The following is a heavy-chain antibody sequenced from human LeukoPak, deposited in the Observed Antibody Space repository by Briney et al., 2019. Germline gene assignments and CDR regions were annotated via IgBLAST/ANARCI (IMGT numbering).Heavy chain of an antibody. CDR1: GDSVSCCY. CDR2: IFISGTT. V-gene: IGHV4-4*07. D-gene: IGHD5-18*01. J-gene: IGHJ4*02. Sequence: SETLPLTCAVSGDSVSCCYWTWIRQPAGKGLEWIGRIFISGTTNYNPSLQGRVTMSVDRSKSQFSLRLSSVTAADTAVYYCVRQGYNYGAFNAWGQGTLVAVSS. CDR3: VRQGYNYGAFNA.